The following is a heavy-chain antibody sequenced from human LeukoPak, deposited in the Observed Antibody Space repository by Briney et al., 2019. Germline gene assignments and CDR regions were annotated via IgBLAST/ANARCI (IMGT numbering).Heavy chain of an antibody. J-gene: IGHJ4*02. CDR3: AKDNRRHYTSGPNPDSLH. V-gene: IGHV3-7*03. Sequence: GGSLRLSCVDSGITFSTYWMSWVRQAPGKGLEWVANINQDGGVKHYVDSVKGRFTISRDNAKNSLYLQMNSLRVEDTAFYYCAKDNRRHYTSGPNPDSLHWGQGSLVTVSS. D-gene: IGHD6-19*01. CDR1: GITFSTYW. CDR2: INQDGGVK.